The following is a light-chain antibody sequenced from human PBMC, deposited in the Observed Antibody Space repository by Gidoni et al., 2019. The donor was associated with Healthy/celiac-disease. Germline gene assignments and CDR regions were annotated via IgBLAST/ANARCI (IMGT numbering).Light chain of an antibody. CDR3: AAWDDSLNGHV. J-gene: IGLJ1*01. CDR2: SNK. V-gene: IGLV1-44*01. CDR1: SSNIGSNT. Sequence: QSVLTHPPSASGTPGQRVTTSCSGSSSNIGSNTVTWYQQLPGTAPKLLIYSNKQRPSGVPDRFSGSKSGTSASLAISGLQSGDEADYYCAAWDDSLNGHVFGTGTKVMVL.